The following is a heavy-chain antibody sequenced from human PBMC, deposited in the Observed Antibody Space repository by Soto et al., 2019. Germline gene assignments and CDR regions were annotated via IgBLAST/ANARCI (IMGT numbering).Heavy chain of an antibody. CDR1: GYSFTSYW. V-gene: IGHV5-10-1*01. CDR3: ARQDDTSGYYSFFDY. Sequence: PGESLKISCKVSGYSFTSYWISWVRQMPGKGLEWMGRIDPSDSYINYSPSFQGHVVISADKSISTAYLQWSSLRASDTAIYYCARQDDTSGYYSFFDYWGQGSLVTVSS. D-gene: IGHD3-22*01. J-gene: IGHJ4*02. CDR2: IDPSDSYI.